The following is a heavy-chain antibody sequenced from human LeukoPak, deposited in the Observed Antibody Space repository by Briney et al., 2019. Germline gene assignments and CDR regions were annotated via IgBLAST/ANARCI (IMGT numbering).Heavy chain of an antibody. J-gene: IGHJ3*02. CDR1: GFTFSSYG. CDR2: VSYDGSKK. V-gene: IGHV3-30*18. CDR3: AKKNVVLDAFDI. D-gene: IGHD1-1*01. Sequence: GKSLRLSCAASGFTFSSYGMHWVRQAPGKGLEWLAFVSYDGSKKYYSDSVKGRFTISRDNSKNTLFLQMNSLRAEDTAVYYCAKKNVVLDAFDIWGQGTMVTVSS.